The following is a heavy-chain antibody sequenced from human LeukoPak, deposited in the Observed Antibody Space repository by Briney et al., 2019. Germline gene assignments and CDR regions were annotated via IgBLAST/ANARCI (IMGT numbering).Heavy chain of an antibody. CDR1: GFTFSSYA. CDR3: AKGASDFDY. V-gene: IGHV3-23*01. Sequence: GGSLRLSCAASGFTFSSYAMNWVRQAPEKGLEWVSGISGSGGSTFYADSVKGRFTISRDNSKNTLYLQMNSLRAEDTAIYYCAKGASDFDYWGQGTLVTVSS. J-gene: IGHJ4*02. D-gene: IGHD1-26*01. CDR2: ISGSGGST.